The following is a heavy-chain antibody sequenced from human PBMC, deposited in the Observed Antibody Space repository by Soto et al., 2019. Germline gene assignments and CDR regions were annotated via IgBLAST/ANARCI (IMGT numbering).Heavy chain of an antibody. D-gene: IGHD3-16*02. J-gene: IGHJ4*02. CDR2: IIPIFGTA. CDR1: GGTFSSYA. Sequence: GASVKVSCKASGGTFSSYAISWVRQAPGQGLEWMGGIIPIFGTANYAQKFQGRVTITADESTSTAYMELSNLRSEDTAVYYCARGITFGGVIVRGGEFDYWGQGTLVTVSS. V-gene: IGHV1-69*13. CDR3: ARGITFGGVIVRGGEFDY.